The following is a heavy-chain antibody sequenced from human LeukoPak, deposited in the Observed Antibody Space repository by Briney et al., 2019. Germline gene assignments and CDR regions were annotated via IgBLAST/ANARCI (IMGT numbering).Heavy chain of an antibody. CDR1: GFTFSSST. CDR2: ISSTSSYI. CDR3: ARDRGSGSYVGNYYYYGMDV. D-gene: IGHD3-10*01. Sequence: GGCLRLSYAASGFTFSSSTMNWVRQAPGKGLEWVSSISSTSSYIYFADLVKGRFTISRDNAKNSLYLQMNSLRAEDTAVYYCARDRGSGSYVGNYYYYGMDVWGQGTTVTVSS. V-gene: IGHV3-21*01. J-gene: IGHJ6*02.